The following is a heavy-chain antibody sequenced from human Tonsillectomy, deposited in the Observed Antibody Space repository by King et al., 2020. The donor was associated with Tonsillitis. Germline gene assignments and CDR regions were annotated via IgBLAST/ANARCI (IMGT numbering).Heavy chain of an antibody. V-gene: IGHV4-39*01. Sequence: QLQESGPGLVKPSETLSLTCTVSVGSISSTSYYWGWIRQPPGKGLEWIGSIYYSGSTYYNPSLNSRVTISVDTSKNQFSLKLRSVTAADTAVYFCASHYCGGDCYPIAAFFDFWGQGTLVTVSS. CDR2: IYYSGST. CDR1: VGSISSTSYY. D-gene: IGHD2-21*02. CDR3: ASHYCGGDCYPIAAFFDF. J-gene: IGHJ4*02.